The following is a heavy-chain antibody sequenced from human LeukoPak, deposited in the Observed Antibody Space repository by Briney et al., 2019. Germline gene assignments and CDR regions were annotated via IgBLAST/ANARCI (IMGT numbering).Heavy chain of an antibody. V-gene: IGHV4-59*01. D-gene: IGHD1-14*01. J-gene: IGHJ6*03. Sequence: SETLSLTCSVSGGSISSYYWSWIRQPAGKGLEWIGYVYYSGSTNYNPSLKSRVTISVDTSKNQFSLKLSSVTAADTAVYYCARVGRYTDYMDVWGKGTTVTISS. CDR2: VYYSGST. CDR3: ARVGRYTDYMDV. CDR1: GGSISSYY.